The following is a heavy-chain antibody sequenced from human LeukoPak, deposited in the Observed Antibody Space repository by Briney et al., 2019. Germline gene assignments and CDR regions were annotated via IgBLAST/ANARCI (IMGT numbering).Heavy chain of an antibody. J-gene: IGHJ6*03. Sequence: PGGSLRLSCAASGFTFSSYSMNWVRQAPGKGLEWVSSISSSSSYIYYADSVKGRFTISRDNAKNSLYLQMNSLRAEDTAVYYCAGTKWELRYYYYYYMDVWGKGTTVTVSS. V-gene: IGHV3-21*01. CDR1: GFTFSSYS. CDR3: AGTKWELRYYYYYYMDV. CDR2: ISSSSSYI. D-gene: IGHD1-26*01.